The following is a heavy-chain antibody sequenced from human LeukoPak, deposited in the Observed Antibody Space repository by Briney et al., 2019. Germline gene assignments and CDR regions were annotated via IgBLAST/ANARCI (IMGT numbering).Heavy chain of an antibody. D-gene: IGHD6-13*01. V-gene: IGHV3-21*01. CDR1: GFTFSSYS. CDR2: ISSSSSYI. Sequence: PGGSLRLSCAASGFTFSSYSMNWARQAPGKGLEWVSSISSSSSYIYYADSVKGRFTISRDNAKNSLYLQMNSLRAEDTAVYYCARDGIAAAASNWFDPWGQGTLVTVSS. CDR3: ARDGIAAAASNWFDP. J-gene: IGHJ5*02.